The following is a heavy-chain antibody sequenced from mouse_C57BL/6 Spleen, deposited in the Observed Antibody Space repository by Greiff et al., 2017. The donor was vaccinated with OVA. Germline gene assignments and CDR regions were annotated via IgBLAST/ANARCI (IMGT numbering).Heavy chain of an antibody. D-gene: IGHD3-2*02. J-gene: IGHJ3*01. Sequence: EVKLMESVAELVRPGASVTLSCTASGFNIKNSFMHWVQQRPEQGLEWLGRIDPANGNTKYAQKFQGKATITADTSSNTAYLPLSSLTSEDSAVYYCAVAQATAYWGQGTLVTVSA. CDR1: GFNIKNSF. V-gene: IGHV14-3*01. CDR2: IDPANGNT. CDR3: AVAQATAY.